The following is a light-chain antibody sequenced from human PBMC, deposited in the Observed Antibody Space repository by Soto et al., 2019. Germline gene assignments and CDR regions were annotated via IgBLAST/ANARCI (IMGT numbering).Light chain of an antibody. J-gene: IGLJ2*01. CDR1: SSDLGGYNF. CDR3: SSYSSTSAYVV. V-gene: IGLV2-14*01. CDR2: EVT. Sequence: QSALTQPPSASGSPGQSVIISCTGTSSDLGGYNFVSWYQQHPGKAPKLMIYEVTNRPSGISNRFSGSKSGNTASLTISGLQAEDEADYYCSSYSSTSAYVVFGGGTKVTVL.